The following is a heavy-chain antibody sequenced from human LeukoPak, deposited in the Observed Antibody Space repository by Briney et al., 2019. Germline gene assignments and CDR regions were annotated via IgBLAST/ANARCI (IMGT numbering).Heavy chain of an antibody. J-gene: IGHJ4*02. D-gene: IGHD2-15*01. CDR2: IYHSGST. CDR1: GFVFSIYTM. CDR3: ARGSTGAYYFDY. V-gene: IGHV4-4*02. Sequence: GSLRLSCSASGFVFSIYTMYWVRQPPGKGLEWIGEIYHSGSTNYNPSLKSRVTISVDKSKNQFSLKLSSVTAADTAVYYCARGSTGAYYFDYWGQGTLVTVSS.